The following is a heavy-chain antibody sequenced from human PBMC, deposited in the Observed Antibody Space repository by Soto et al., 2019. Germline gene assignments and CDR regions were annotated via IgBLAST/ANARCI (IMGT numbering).Heavy chain of an antibody. J-gene: IGHJ6*02. V-gene: IGHV4-4*02. CDR3: ARTYYDSSGYYYYYYGMDV. Sequence: QVQLQESGPGLVKPSGTLSLTCAVSGGSISSSNWWSWVRQPPGKGLEWIGEIYHSGSTNYNPSLKSRVTISVDKSKNQFSPKLSSVTAADTAVYYCARTYYDSSGYYYYYYGMDVWGQGTTVTVSS. CDR2: IYHSGST. D-gene: IGHD3-22*01. CDR1: GGSISSSNW.